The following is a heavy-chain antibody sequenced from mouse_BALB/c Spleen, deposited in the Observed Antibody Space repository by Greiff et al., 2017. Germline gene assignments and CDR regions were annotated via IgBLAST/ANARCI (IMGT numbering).Heavy chain of an antibody. CDR2: ISYSGST. Sequence: VQLKQSGPGLVKPSQSLSLTCTVTGYSITSDYAWNWIRQFPGNKLEWMGYISYSGSTSYNPSLKSRISITRDTSKNQFFLQLNSVTTEDTATYYCARRGLGPMDYWGQGTSVTVSS. CDR1: GYSITSDYA. D-gene: IGHD3-1*01. CDR3: ARRGLGPMDY. V-gene: IGHV3-2*02. J-gene: IGHJ4*01.